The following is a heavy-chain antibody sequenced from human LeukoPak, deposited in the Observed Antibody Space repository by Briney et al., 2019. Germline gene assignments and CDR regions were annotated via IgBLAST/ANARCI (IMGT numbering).Heavy chain of an antibody. J-gene: IGHJ5*02. CDR1: GFTFSNSW. D-gene: IGHD2-2*01. CDR3: AKDQFYQLLWWFDP. Sequence: PGGSLRLSCAASGFTFSNSWMQWVRQAPGKGLVWVSRINPDGSSSGYADSVKGRFTISRDNSKNTLYLQMNSLRAEDTAVYYCAKDQFYQLLWWFDPWGQGTLVTVSS. CDR2: INPDGSSS. V-gene: IGHV3-74*01.